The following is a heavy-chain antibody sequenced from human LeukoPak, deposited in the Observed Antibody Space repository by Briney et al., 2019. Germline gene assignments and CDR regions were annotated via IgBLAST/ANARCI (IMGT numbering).Heavy chain of an antibody. CDR2: ISSSSLYI. D-gene: IGHD6-19*01. CDR1: GFTFSSYS. V-gene: IGHV3-21*01. J-gene: IGHJ4*02. CDR3: ARTAYTSGWEDY. Sequence: PGGSLRLSCAASGFTFSSYSMNWVRQAPGKGLEWVSSISSSSLYIYYADSVKGRFTISRDNAKNSLYLQMNSLRAEDTAVYHCARTAYTSGWEDYWGQGTLVTVSS.